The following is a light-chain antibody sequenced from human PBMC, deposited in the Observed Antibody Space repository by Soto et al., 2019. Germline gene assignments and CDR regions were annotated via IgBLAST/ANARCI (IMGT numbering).Light chain of an antibody. CDR2: GAT. CDR3: LLYYGDDNV. V-gene: IGLV7-43*01. Sequence: QAVVTQEPSLTVSPGGTVTLTCASSTGAVTSDYYPNWFQQKPGQAPRALIYGATNKHSWTPARFSGSLLGGKAALTLSGVQHEDEAEYYFLLYYGDDNVFGAGTKLTVL. J-gene: IGLJ1*01. CDR1: TGAVTSDYY.